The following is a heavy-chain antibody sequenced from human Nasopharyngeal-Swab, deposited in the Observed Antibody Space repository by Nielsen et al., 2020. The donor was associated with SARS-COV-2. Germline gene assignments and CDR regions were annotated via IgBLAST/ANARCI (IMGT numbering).Heavy chain of an antibody. D-gene: IGHD3-16*02. CDR1: GFTFSDYY. CDR2: ISSSGSTI. V-gene: IGHV3-11*04. Sequence: GGSLRLSCAASGFTFSDYYMSWIRQAPGKGLEWVSYISSSGSTIYYADSVKGRFTISRDNAKNSLYLQMNSLRAEDTAVYYCARAHGDYDYVWGSYRYTPETLGYWGQGTLVTVSS. J-gene: IGHJ4*02. CDR3: ARAHGDYDYVWGSYRYTPETLGY.